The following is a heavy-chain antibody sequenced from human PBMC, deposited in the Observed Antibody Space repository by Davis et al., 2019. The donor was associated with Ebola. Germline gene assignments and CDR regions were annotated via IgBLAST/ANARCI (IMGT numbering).Heavy chain of an antibody. CDR3: ARALQYCSGGSCYSYYYGMDV. CDR1: GYTFTSYD. D-gene: IGHD2-15*01. V-gene: IGHV1-8*01. Sequence: AASVTVSCKASGYTFTSYDINWVRQATGQGLEWMGWMNPNSGNTGYAQKFQGRVTMTRNTSISTAYMELSSLRSEDTAVYYCARALQYCSGGSCYSYYYGMDVWGQGTTVTVSS. J-gene: IGHJ6*02. CDR2: MNPNSGNT.